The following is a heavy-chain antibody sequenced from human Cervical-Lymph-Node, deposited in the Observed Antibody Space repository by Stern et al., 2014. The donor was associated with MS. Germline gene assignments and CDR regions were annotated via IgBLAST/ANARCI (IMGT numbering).Heavy chain of an antibody. CDR1: GYTFIAYY. J-gene: IGHJ4*02. CDR2: INPNSGGT. D-gene: IGHD2-15*01. CDR3: AREGFCSGSSCYSTNY. V-gene: IGHV1-2*02. Sequence: QVQLVQSGAEVKKPGASVKVSCKASGYTFIAYYLHWVRQAPGQGLEWMGWINPNSGGTKYAQKVQGRVTMTRDTSISTAYMELSRVRSDDTAVYYCAREGFCSGSSCYSTNYWGQGTPVTVSS.